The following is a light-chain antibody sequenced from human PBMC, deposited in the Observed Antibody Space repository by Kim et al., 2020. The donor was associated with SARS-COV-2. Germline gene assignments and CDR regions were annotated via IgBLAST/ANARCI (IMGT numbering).Light chain of an antibody. CDR1: SSEVGNYNY. J-gene: IGLJ2*01. Sequence: GQSITIACTGTSSEVGNYNYVSWYQHHPGEAPKVMIYDVTKRPSGVSNRFFGSKSGNTASLTISGLQTEDEADYYCCSYASSGTLIFGGGTQLTVL. V-gene: IGLV2-14*03. CDR3: CSYASSGTLI. CDR2: DVT.